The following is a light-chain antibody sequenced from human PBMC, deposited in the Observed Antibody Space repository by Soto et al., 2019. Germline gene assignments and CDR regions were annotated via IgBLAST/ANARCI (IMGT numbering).Light chain of an antibody. V-gene: IGLV3-21*02. J-gene: IGLJ1*01. CDR1: NIGAYS. Sequence: SYELTQPPSVSVAPGQTARITRGGNNIGAYSVYWYQQKPGQAPVLVVYDDTNRPSGIPGRFSGSNSGNTATLTISSVEAGYEADYYCQVWDSYSDPSYVFGSGTKLTVL. CDR3: QVWDSYSDPSYV. CDR2: DDT.